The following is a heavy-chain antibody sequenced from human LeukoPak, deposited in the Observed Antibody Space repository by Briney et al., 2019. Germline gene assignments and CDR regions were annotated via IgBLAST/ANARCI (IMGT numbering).Heavy chain of an antibody. CDR2: INPNSGAT. Sequence: GSSVKVSRKPSGYKFTDYYVNWVRQAPGQGLEWLGWINPNSGATNYAPKFQGRVTMTRDTSINTAYLGLTSLTSNDTAVYYCARGAEDYGDSDYFDYWGQGAPVTVSS. V-gene: IGHV1-2*02. CDR3: ARGAEDYGDSDYFDY. D-gene: IGHD4-17*01. J-gene: IGHJ4*02. CDR1: GYKFTDYY.